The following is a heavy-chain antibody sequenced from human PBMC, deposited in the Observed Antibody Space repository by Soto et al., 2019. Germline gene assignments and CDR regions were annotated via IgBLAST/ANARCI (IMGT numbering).Heavy chain of an antibody. V-gene: IGHV3-48*02. Sequence: EVQLVESGGGLVQPGGSLRLSCASSGFSFSAFSMNWVRQAPGKGLEWVSYISSTSNTIYYADSVKGRFTISRDNAQNTLYLQMNSLSDADTAVYYCAREGGRHCSPTRCYNAFDIWGQGTMVTVSS. CDR2: ISSTSNTI. CDR3: AREGGRHCSPTRCYNAFDI. CDR1: GFSFSAFS. J-gene: IGHJ3*02. D-gene: IGHD2-2*02.